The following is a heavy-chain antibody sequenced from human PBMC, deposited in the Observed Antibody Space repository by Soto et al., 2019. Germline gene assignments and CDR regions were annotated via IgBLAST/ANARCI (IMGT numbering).Heavy chain of an antibody. CDR3: AREGAGYCSGGSCYDGAGY. V-gene: IGHV1-18*01. CDR2: ISAYNGNT. CDR1: GYTFTSYG. J-gene: IGHJ4*02. Sequence: QVQLVQSGAEVKKPGASVKVSCKASGYTFTSYGISWVRQAPGQGLEWMGWISAYNGNTNYAQKLQGRVTMTTDTATSTAYMELRSLRSDDTAVYYCAREGAGYCSGGSCYDGAGYWGQGTLVTVSS. D-gene: IGHD2-15*01.